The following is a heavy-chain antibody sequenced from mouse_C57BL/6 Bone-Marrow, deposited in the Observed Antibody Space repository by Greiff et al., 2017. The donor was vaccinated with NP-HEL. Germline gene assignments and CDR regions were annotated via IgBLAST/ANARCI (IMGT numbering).Heavy chain of an antibody. D-gene: IGHD2-4*01. Sequence: QVQLQQPGAELVMPGASVKLSCKASGYTFTSYWMHWVKQRPGQGLEWIGEIDPSDSYTNYNQKFQGKSTLTVDKSSSTAYMQLSSLTSEDSAVYYCASAGYYDYPYYAMDYWGQGTSVTVSS. CDR2: IDPSDSYT. CDR1: GYTFTSYW. J-gene: IGHJ4*01. V-gene: IGHV1-69*01. CDR3: ASAGYYDYPYYAMDY.